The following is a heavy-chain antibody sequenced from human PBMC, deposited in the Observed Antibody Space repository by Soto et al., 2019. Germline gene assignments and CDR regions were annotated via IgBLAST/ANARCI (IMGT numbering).Heavy chain of an antibody. Sequence: EVQLVESGGGLVKPGGSLILSCAASGFTFSNAWMNWVRQAPGKGLEWVGRIKSKTDGGTTDYAAPVKGRFTISRDDSKNTLYLQMNSLKTEDTAVYYCTTEPVGATKFDYWGQGTLVTVSS. CDR3: TTEPVGATKFDY. J-gene: IGHJ4*02. V-gene: IGHV3-15*07. D-gene: IGHD1-26*01. CDR2: IKSKTDGGTT. CDR1: GFTFSNAW.